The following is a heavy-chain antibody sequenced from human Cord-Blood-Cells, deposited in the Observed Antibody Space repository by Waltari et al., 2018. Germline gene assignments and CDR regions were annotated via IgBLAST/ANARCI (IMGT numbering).Heavy chain of an antibody. CDR1: AVSISSSY. V-gene: IGHV4-4*07. D-gene: IGHD4-17*01. Sequence: QVQLQESGPGLVKPSETLSLTGTVTAVSISSSYWSWIRQPAGKGLEWIGRIYTSGSTTYIPTLKSRVIMSVDTTKNQCSLKLSSVSAADTAVYYCARQAGDYYYYGMDVWGQGTTVTVSS. CDR2: IYTSGST. CDR3: ARQAGDYYYYGMDV. J-gene: IGHJ6*02.